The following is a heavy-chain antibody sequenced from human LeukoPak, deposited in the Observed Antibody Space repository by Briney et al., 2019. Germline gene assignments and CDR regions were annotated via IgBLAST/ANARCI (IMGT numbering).Heavy chain of an antibody. D-gene: IGHD6-13*01. Sequence: KASETLSLTCTVSGGSISSYYWSWIRQHPGKGLEWIGYIYYSGSTYYNPSLKSRVTISVDTSKNQFSLKLSSVTAADTAVYYCARAIAAAANNWFDPWGQGTLVTVSS. J-gene: IGHJ5*02. CDR3: ARAIAAAANNWFDP. CDR2: IYYSGST. CDR1: GGSISSYY. V-gene: IGHV4-59*06.